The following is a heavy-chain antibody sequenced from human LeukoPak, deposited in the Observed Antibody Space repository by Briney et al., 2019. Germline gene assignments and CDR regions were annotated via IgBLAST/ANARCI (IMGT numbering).Heavy chain of an antibody. CDR1: GYTFTRHA. Sequence: ASVKVSCKASGYTFTRHAMNWVRQAPGQGLEWMGWINTNTGNPTYAQGFTGRFALSLDTSVRTAYLRISSLKAEDTALYYCARLGWEGLYMDVWGKGTTVIVSS. J-gene: IGHJ6*03. CDR3: ARLGWEGLYMDV. V-gene: IGHV7-4-1*02. CDR2: INTNTGNP. D-gene: IGHD1-26*01.